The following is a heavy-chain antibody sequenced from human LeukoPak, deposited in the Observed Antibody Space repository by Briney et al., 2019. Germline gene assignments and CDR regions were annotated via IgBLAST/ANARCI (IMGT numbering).Heavy chain of an antibody. V-gene: IGHV3-33*06. Sequence: PGGSLRLSCAASGFTFSSYGMHWVRQAPGKGLEGVAVIWYDGSNKYYADSVKGRFTISRDNSKNTLYLQMNSLRAEDTAVYYCAKVRAYNWNYVDYFDYWGQGTLVTVSS. D-gene: IGHD1-7*01. CDR3: AKVRAYNWNYVDYFDY. CDR1: GFTFSSYG. CDR2: IWYDGSNK. J-gene: IGHJ4*02.